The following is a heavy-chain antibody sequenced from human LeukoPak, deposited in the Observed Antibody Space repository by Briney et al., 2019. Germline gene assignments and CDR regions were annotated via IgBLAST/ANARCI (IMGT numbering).Heavy chain of an antibody. D-gene: IGHD6-19*01. Sequence: GGSLRLSCAASGFTISNYGMHWVRQAPGKGLEWVAVIWYDGSNKYYADSMKGRFTISRDNSKNTLYLLMNSLRAEDTAVYYCARGSLGTIAVAGTLDYWGQGILVTVSS. V-gene: IGHV3-33*01. CDR1: GFTISNYG. CDR3: ARGSLGTIAVAGTLDY. CDR2: IWYDGSNK. J-gene: IGHJ4*02.